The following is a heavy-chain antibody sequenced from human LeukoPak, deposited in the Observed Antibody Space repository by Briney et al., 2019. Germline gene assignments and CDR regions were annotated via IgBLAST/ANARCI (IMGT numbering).Heavy chain of an antibody. CDR3: ARETSQKGAHYMDV. J-gene: IGHJ6*03. D-gene: IGHD3-16*01. Sequence: SETLSLTCTVSGGSISSYYWSWIRQPPGKGLEWIGYIYYSGSTSYSPSLRSRATISVDTSKNQFSLKLSSVTAADTAVYYCARETSQKGAHYMDVWGKGTTVTVSS. CDR2: IYYSGST. V-gene: IGHV4-59*01. CDR1: GGSISSYY.